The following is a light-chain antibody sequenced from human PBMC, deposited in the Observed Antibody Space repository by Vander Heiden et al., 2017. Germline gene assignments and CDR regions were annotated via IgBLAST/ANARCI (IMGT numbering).Light chain of an antibody. CDR3: CSYAGSSTWV. J-gene: IGLJ3*02. Sequence: SALTQPASVSVSPGQSITISCTGTSSDVGSYNLVSWYQQHPGKAPKLMIYEVSKRPSGVSNRFSGSKSGNTASLTISGLQAEDEADYYCCSYAGSSTWVFGGGTKLTVL. V-gene: IGLV2-23*02. CDR1: SSDVGSYNL. CDR2: EVS.